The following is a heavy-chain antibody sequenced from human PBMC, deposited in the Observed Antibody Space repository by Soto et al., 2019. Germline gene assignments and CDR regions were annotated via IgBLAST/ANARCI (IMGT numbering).Heavy chain of an antibody. D-gene: IGHD3-16*01. J-gene: IGHJ4*01. CDR1: GYTFTDYF. CDR3: ARDPADSMIGIDY. CDR2: INGNSGGT. Sequence: ASVNVSCKASGYTFTDYFMHWVRQAPGQGLEGMGWINGNSGGTSYAQKFQGRVAMTRDTSISTAYMELSSLTFDDTAVYYCARDPADSMIGIDYWGHGTLFTVSS. V-gene: IGHV1-2*02.